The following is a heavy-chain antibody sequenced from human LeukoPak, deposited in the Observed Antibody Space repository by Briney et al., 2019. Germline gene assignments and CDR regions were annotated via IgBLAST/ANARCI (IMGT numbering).Heavy chain of an antibody. Sequence: GRSLRLSCAASGFTFSSYAMSWVRQAPGKGLERVSAISGSGGSTYYADSVKGRFTISRDNSKNTLYLQMNSLRAEDTAVYYCAKRGSYCSGGSCYPHFDYWGQGTLVTVSS. V-gene: IGHV3-23*01. J-gene: IGHJ4*02. CDR1: GFTFSSYA. D-gene: IGHD2-15*01. CDR2: ISGSGGST. CDR3: AKRGSYCSGGSCYPHFDY.